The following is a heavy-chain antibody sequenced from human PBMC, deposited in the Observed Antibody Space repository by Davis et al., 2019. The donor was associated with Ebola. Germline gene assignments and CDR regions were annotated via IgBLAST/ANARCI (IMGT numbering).Heavy chain of an antibody. CDR1: GYSFTSYW. V-gene: IGHV5-10-1*01. D-gene: IGHD5-18*01. CDR3: ARRIQLWPHYYYYGMDV. Sequence: GESLKISCKGSGYSFTSYWISWVRQMPGKGLEWMGRIDPSDSYTNYSPSFQGHVTISADKSISTAYLQWSSLKASDTAMYYCARRIQLWPHYYYYGMDVWGQGTTVTVSS. J-gene: IGHJ6*02. CDR2: IDPSDSYT.